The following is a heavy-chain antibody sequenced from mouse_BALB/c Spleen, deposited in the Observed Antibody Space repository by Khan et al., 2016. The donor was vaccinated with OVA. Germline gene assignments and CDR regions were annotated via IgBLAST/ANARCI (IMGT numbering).Heavy chain of an antibody. CDR1: GYAFTNYL. CDR3: ARKNKAYYGNSYTMDY. CDR2: INHGSGGT. V-gene: IGHV1-54*01. J-gene: IGHJ4*01. D-gene: IGHD2-10*01. Sequence: VQLKQSGAELVRPGTSVKVSCKASGYAFTNYLIEWIKQRPGQGLEWIGVINHGSGGTNYNEKFKGKATLTADKSYSTVYMQLSSLTSDDSAVYFSARKNKAYYGNSYTMDYWGQGTSVTVSS.